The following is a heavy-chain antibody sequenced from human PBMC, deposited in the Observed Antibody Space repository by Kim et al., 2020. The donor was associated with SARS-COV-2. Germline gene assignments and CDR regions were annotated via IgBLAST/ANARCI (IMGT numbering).Heavy chain of an antibody. CDR3: ARGAPGYSSSWYDY. V-gene: IGHV3-48*02. J-gene: IGHJ4*02. Sequence: ANSGKGRCTISRDNAKNSLYLQMNSLRDEATAVYYCARGAPGYSSSWYDYWGQGTLVTVSS. D-gene: IGHD6-13*01.